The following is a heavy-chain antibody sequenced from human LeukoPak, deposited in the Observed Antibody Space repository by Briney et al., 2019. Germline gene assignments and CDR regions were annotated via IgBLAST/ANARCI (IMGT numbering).Heavy chain of an antibody. CDR3: ARGLRWELQNYYYMDV. D-gene: IGHD1-26*01. V-gene: IGHV4-34*01. CDR2: INHSGST. J-gene: IGHJ6*03. Sequence: PSETLSLTCAVYSGSFSNYYWSWIRQPPGKGLEWIGEINHSGSTNYNPSLKSRVTISVDTSKNQFSLKLSSVTAADTAVYYCARGLRWELQNYYYMDVWGKGTTVTVSS. CDR1: SGSFSNYY.